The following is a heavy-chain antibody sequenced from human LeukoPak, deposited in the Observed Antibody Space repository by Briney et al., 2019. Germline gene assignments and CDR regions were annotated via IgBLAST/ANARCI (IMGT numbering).Heavy chain of an antibody. CDR1: GFTFSSYA. Sequence: PGGSLRLSCAASGFTFSSYAMSWVRQAPGKWLEWVSAIGNGGASTYYADSAKGRFTISRDNSKNTLYLQMNSLRAEDTAVFYCARDRGSGWLHDAFDIWGHGTMVTVSS. CDR2: IGNGGAST. J-gene: IGHJ3*02. CDR3: ARDRGSGWLHDAFDI. V-gene: IGHV3-23*01. D-gene: IGHD6-19*01.